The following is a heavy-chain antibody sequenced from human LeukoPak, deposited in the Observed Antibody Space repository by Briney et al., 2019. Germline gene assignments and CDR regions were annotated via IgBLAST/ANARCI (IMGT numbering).Heavy chain of an antibody. CDR1: GYSISSGYY. V-gene: IGHV4-38-2*01. Sequence: PSETLSLTCAVSGYSISSGYYWGWIRQPPGKGLEWIGSIYHSGSTYYNPSLKSRVTISVDTSKNQFSLKLSSVSAADTAVYYCARPKLGMGGYYFDYWGQGTLVTVSS. D-gene: IGHD7-27*01. J-gene: IGHJ4*02. CDR3: ARPKLGMGGYYFDY. CDR2: IYHSGST.